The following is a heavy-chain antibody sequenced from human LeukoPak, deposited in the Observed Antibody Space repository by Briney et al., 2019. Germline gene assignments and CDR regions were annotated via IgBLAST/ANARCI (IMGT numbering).Heavy chain of an antibody. D-gene: IGHD2-2*01. CDR3: ARGAIVVVPAAEDDAFDI. CDR1: GFTFSSYE. V-gene: IGHV3-48*03. CDR2: ISSSGSTI. Sequence: GGFLRLSCAASGFTFSSYEMNWVRQAPGKGLEWVSYISSSGSTIYYADSVKGRFTISRDNAKNSLYLQMNSLRAEDTAVYYCARGAIVVVPAAEDDAFDIWGQGTMVTVSS. J-gene: IGHJ3*02.